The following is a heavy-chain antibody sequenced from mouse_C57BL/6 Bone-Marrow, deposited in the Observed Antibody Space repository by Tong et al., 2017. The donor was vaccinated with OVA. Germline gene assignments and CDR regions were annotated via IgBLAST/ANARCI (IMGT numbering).Heavy chain of an antibody. D-gene: IGHD2-2*01. J-gene: IGHJ3*01. CDR1: EYEFPSHD. Sequence: EVQLQESGGGLVQPGESLKLSCESNEYEFPSHDMSWVRKTPEKRLELVAAINSDGGSTYYPDTMERRFIISRDNTKKTLYLQMSSLRSEDIALYYCARWATMVTTPAYWGQGTLVTVSA. CDR2: INSDGGST. V-gene: IGHV5-2*01. CDR3: ARWATMVTTPAY.